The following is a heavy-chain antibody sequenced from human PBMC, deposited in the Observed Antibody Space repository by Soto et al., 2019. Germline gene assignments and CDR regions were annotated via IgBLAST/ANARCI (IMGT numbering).Heavy chain of an antibody. Sequence: EVQLVESGGGPVKSGGSLRLSCAASGFYFVSYTMNWVCQAPGKGLEWVSSISGDRSYIYYADSVKGRFTISRDNAKNSLFLQMNSLRVEDTAVYYCVRDLSAYNWFDLWGPGTLVTVSS. CDR1: GFYFVSYT. CDR2: ISGDRSYI. V-gene: IGHV3-21*01. CDR3: VRDLSAYNWFDL. J-gene: IGHJ5*01.